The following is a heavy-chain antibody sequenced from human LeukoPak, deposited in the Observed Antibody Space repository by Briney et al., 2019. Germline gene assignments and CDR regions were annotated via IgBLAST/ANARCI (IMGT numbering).Heavy chain of an antibody. D-gene: IGHD3-10*01. V-gene: IGHV4-31*03. J-gene: IGHJ5*02. CDR3: ARFIYGSGSP. CDR2: IYYSGST. CDR1: GGSISSGGYY. Sequence: SETLSLTCTVSGGSISSGGYYWSWIRQHPGKGLEWIGYIYYSGSTYYNPSLKSRVTISVDTSKNQFSLKLSSVTAADTAVYYCARFIYGSGSPWGQGTLVTVSS.